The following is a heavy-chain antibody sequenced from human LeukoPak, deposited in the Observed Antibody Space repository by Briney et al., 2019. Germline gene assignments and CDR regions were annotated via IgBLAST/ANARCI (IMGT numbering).Heavy chain of an antibody. Sequence: ASVKVSCKASGYTFTGYYMHWVRQAPGQGREWMGRINPNSGGTNYAQKFQGRVTMTRDTSISTAYMELSRLRSDDTAVYYCARAYILTGYWGYWGQGTLVTVSS. J-gene: IGHJ4*02. V-gene: IGHV1-2*06. D-gene: IGHD3-9*01. CDR3: ARAYILTGYWGY. CDR1: GYTFTGYY. CDR2: INPNSGGT.